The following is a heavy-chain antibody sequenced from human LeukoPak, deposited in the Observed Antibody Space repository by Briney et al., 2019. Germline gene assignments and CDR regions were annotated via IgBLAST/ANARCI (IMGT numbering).Heavy chain of an antibody. D-gene: IGHD1-26*01. J-gene: IGHJ4*02. CDR2: ISSCSRTI. CDR1: GFTFSGYS. Sequence: PGGSLRLSCAASGFTFSGYSMNWLRQAPEKGPEWLSYISSCSRTIYYADSVKGRFTVTRDNAKNSLYLQMNSLRAEDTAVYYCARESISGHRDFDYWGQGALVTVSS. V-gene: IGHV3-48*01. CDR3: ARESISGHRDFDY.